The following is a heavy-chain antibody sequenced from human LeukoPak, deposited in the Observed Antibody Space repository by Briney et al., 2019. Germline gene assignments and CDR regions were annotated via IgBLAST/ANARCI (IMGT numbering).Heavy chain of an antibody. Sequence: GGSLRLSCAASGFTFSSYAMHWVRQAPGKGLEWVAVISYDGSNKYYADSVKGRFTISRDNAKNSLYLQMNSLRAEDTAVYYCAPGRGIFGAPDYWGQGTLVTVSS. CDR1: GFTFSSYA. CDR3: APGRGIFGAPDY. CDR2: ISYDGSNK. J-gene: IGHJ4*02. V-gene: IGHV3-30*04. D-gene: IGHD3-3*01.